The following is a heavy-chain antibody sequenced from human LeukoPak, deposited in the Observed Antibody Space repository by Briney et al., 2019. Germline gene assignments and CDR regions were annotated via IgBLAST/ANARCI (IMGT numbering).Heavy chain of an antibody. CDR1: GGSIGSYY. Sequence: PSETLSLTCTVSGGSIGSYYWSWIRQPPGKGLEWIGYIYYSGSTNYNPSLKSRVTISVDTSKNQFSLKLSSVTAADTAVYYCASGWGSSSLWDLGQGTLVTVSS. CDR3: ASGWGSSSLWD. D-gene: IGHD6-13*01. J-gene: IGHJ4*02. CDR2: IYYSGST. V-gene: IGHV4-59*01.